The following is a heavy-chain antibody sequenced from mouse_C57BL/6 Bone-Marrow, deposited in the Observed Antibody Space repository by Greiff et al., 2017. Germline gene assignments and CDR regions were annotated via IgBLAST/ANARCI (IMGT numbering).Heavy chain of an antibody. V-gene: IGHV5-17*01. D-gene: IGHD2-2*01. Sequence: EVKLVESGGGLVKPGGSLKLSCAASGFTFSDYGMHWVRQAPEKGLEWVAYISSGSSTIYYADTVQGRFTISRDNAKNTLFLQMTSRRSEDTAMYYCARRLRYAMDDWGQGTTVTVSS. CDR3: ARRLRYAMDD. CDR1: GFTFSDYG. J-gene: IGHJ4*01. CDR2: ISSGSSTI.